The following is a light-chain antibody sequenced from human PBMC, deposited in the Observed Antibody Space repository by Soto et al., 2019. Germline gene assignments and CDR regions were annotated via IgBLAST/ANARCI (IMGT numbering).Light chain of an antibody. Sequence: EVVLTQSPGTLSLSPGEGATLSCRASQSVSSSYLAWYPQKPGQAPRLLIYGASRRATGIPDRISGSGSGTDFTLTIGRLEPEDFAVYYCQQYGISPWTFGQGATVEIK. CDR2: GAS. CDR3: QQYGISPWT. CDR1: QSVSSSY. J-gene: IGKJ1*01. V-gene: IGKV3-20*01.